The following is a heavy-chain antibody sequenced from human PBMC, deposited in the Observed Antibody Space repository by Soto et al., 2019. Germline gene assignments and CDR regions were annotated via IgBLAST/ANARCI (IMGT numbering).Heavy chain of an antibody. CDR1: GYTFSSYW. CDR2: INSDGGTT. V-gene: IGHV3-74*01. CDR3: ARGQSGSYSFDF. J-gene: IGHJ4*02. Sequence: EVQLVESGGGFVQPGGSLRLSCAASGYTFSSYWIHWVRQAPWKGLVWVSRINSDGGTTNYADSLKGRFTISRDNAKNTLFLQMNSLRAEDTAVYYCARGQSGSYSFDFWGQGTLVTVSS. D-gene: IGHD3-10*01.